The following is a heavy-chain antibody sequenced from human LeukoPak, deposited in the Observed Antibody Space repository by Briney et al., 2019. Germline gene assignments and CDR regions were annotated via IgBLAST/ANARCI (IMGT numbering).Heavy chain of an antibody. CDR2: INTNTGNP. V-gene: IGHV7-4-1*02. CDR3: ARGSEMPDLESWFDP. CDR1: GYTFTSYA. D-gene: IGHD5-24*01. Sequence: ASVKVSCKASGYTFTSYAMNWVRQAPGQGLEWMGWINTNTGNPTYAQGFTGRFVFSLDTSVSTAYLQISSLKAEDTAVYYCARGSEMPDLESWFDPWGQGTLVTVSS. J-gene: IGHJ5*02.